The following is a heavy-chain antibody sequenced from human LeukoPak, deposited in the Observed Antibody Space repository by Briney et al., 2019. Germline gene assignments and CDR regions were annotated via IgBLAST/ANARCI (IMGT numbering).Heavy chain of an antibody. D-gene: IGHD5-24*01. Sequence: SETLSLTCAVSGGSISTSDYYWPWVRQAPGEGLEWIGNIYYSGTAYYIPSLKGRVTISVDTSKNQFSLKLTSVTAADTAFYYCGGYKFYHFHYWGQGTLVTVSS. CDR1: GGSISTSDYY. CDR3: GGYKFYHFHY. J-gene: IGHJ4*02. V-gene: IGHV4-39*01. CDR2: IYYSGTA.